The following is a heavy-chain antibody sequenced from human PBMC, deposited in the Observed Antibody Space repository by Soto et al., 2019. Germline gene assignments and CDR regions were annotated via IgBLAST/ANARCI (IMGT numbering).Heavy chain of an antibody. Sequence: ASVKVSCKASGYTFTGYYMHWVRQAPGQGLEWMGWINPNSGGTNYAQKFQGWVTMTRDTSISTAYMELSRLRSDDTAVYYCARESAAAGNGAFDIWGQGTMVTVSS. J-gene: IGHJ3*02. CDR2: INPNSGGT. D-gene: IGHD6-13*01. V-gene: IGHV1-2*04. CDR1: GYTFTGYY. CDR3: ARESAAAGNGAFDI.